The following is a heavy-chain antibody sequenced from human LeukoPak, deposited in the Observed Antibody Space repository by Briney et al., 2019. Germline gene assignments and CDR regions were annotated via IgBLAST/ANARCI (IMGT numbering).Heavy chain of an antibody. CDR1: GGTFSSYA. J-gene: IGHJ4*02. V-gene: IGHV1-69*05. Sequence: ASVKVSCKASGGTFSSYAISWVRQAPGQGLEWMGGIIPIFGTANYAQKFQGRVTITTDESTSTAYMELSSLRAEDTAVYYCAKDIIRPAAMFLDYWGQGTLVTVSS. D-gene: IGHD2-2*01. CDR2: IIPIFGTA. CDR3: AKDIIRPAAMFLDY.